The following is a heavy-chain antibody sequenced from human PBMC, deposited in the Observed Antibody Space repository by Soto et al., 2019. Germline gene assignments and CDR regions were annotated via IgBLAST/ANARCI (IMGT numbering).Heavy chain of an antibody. CDR3: ARHEYDSSGYYLNGYYYYCMDV. D-gene: IGHD3-22*01. V-gene: IGHV5-10-1*01. CDR1: GYSFTSYW. CDR2: IDPSDSYT. Sequence: GESLQITCKGSGYSFTSYWISWARQMPGKGLEWMGRIDPSDSYTNYSPSFQGHVTISADKSISTAYLQWSSLKASDTAMYYCARHEYDSSGYYLNGYYYYCMDVRGQRTTGSGSS. J-gene: IGHJ6*02.